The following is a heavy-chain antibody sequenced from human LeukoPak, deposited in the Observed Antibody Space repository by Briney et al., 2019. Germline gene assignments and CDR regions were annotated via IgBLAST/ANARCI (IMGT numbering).Heavy chain of an antibody. Sequence: ASVKVSCKASGYTFTSYGISWVRQAPGQGLEWMGWISAYNGNTNYAQKLQGRVTMTTDTSTSTAYMELRSLRSDDTAVYYCAKEAYYYGSGSYRARWFDPWGQGTLVTVSS. CDR2: ISAYNGNT. CDR1: GYTFTSYG. D-gene: IGHD3-10*01. V-gene: IGHV1-18*01. J-gene: IGHJ5*02. CDR3: AKEAYYYGSGSYRARWFDP.